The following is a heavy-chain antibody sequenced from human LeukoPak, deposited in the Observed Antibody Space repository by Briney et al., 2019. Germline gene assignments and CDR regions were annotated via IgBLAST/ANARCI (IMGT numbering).Heavy chain of an antibody. CDR2: IYYSGST. CDR3: ARAQDAFDI. J-gene: IGHJ3*02. V-gene: IGHV4-39*01. Sequence: SETLSLTCTVSGGSISSSSYYWGWVRQPPGKGLEWIGSIYYSGSTYYNPSLKSRVTISVDTSKNQFSLKLSSVTAADTAVYYCARAQDAFDIWGQGTMVTVSS. CDR1: GGSISSSSYY.